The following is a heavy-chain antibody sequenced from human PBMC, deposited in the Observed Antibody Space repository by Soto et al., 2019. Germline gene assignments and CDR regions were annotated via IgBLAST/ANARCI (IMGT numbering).Heavy chain of an antibody. J-gene: IGHJ5*02. CDR3: ARAPTTSYGRSNWFDP. D-gene: IGHD5-18*01. CDR2: INPNSGAT. CDR1: GYTFTGYY. V-gene: IGHV1-2*02. Sequence: ASVKVSCKASGYTFTGYYMHWVRQAPGQGLEWMGWINPNSGATNYAQKFQGRVTITADESTSTAYMELSSLRSEDTAVYYCARAPTTSYGRSNWFDPWGQGTLVTVSS.